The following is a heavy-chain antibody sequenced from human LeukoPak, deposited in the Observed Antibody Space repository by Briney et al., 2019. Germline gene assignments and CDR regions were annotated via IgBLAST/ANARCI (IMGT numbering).Heavy chain of an antibody. J-gene: IGHJ5*02. Sequence: ASVKVSCEASGYTFTGYYMHWVRQAPGQGLEWMGRINPNSGGTNYAQKFQGRVTMTRDTSISTAYMELSRLRSDDTAVYYCARVAARGWFDPWGQGTLVTVSS. CDR1: GYTFTGYY. V-gene: IGHV1-2*06. CDR2: INPNSGGT. D-gene: IGHD6-6*01. CDR3: ARVAARGWFDP.